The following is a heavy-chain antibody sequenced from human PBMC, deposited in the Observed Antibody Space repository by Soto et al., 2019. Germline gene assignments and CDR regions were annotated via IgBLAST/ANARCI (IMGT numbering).Heavy chain of an antibody. D-gene: IGHD3-22*01. Sequence: SETLSLTCTVSGGSVSSGSYYWSWIRQPPGKGLEWIGYIYYSGSTNYNPSLKSRVTISVDTSKNQFSLKLSSVTAADTAVYYCARDRRSYDSSGHNWFDPWRQGTLVTVSS. CDR1: GGSVSSGSYY. J-gene: IGHJ5*02. CDR2: IYYSGST. V-gene: IGHV4-61*01. CDR3: ARDRRSYDSSGHNWFDP.